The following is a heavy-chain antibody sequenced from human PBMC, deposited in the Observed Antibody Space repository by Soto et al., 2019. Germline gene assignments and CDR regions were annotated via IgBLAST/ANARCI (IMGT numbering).Heavy chain of an antibody. J-gene: IGHJ6*02. CDR1: GYTFTSYG. CDR3: ASAKYNWNEADYYYYGMDV. CDR2: ISAYNGNT. V-gene: IGHV1-18*01. D-gene: IGHD1-1*01. Sequence: ASVKVSCKASGYTFTSYGISWVRQAPGQGLEWMGWISAYNGNTNYAQKLQGRVTMTTDTSTSTAYMELRSLRSDDTAVYYCASAKYNWNEADYYYYGMDVWGQGTTVTVSS.